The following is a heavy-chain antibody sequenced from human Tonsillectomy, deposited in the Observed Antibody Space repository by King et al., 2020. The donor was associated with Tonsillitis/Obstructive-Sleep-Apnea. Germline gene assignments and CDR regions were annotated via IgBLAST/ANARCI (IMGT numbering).Heavy chain of an antibody. CDR2: ISFDGSKK. Sequence: HVQLVESGGGVVQPGGSLRVSCAAAGFTFSSYGMHWVRQDPGKGLEWVAFISFDGSKKYYEDSVKGRFTISRDKSKNTLGLQLNSLRSEDTALYYCAKDVYDSSFAGMDVWRQGTTVTVSS. CDR3: AKDVYDSSFAGMDV. D-gene: IGHD3-22*01. V-gene: IGHV3-30*18. J-gene: IGHJ6*02. CDR1: GFTFSSYG.